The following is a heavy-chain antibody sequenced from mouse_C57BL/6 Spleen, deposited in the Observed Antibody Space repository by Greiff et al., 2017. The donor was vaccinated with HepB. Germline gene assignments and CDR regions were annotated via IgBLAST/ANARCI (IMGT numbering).Heavy chain of an antibody. D-gene: IGHD1-1*01. CDR2: IHPNSGST. V-gene: IGHV1-64*01. Sequence: QVQLQQPGAELVKPGASVKLSCKASGYTFTSYWMHWVKQRPGQGLEWIGMIHPNSGSTNYNEKFKSKATLTVDKSSSTAYMQLSSLTSEDSAVYYCARMGYYGSSLHWYFDVWGTGTTVTVSS. CDR3: ARMGYYGSSLHWYFDV. CDR1: GYTFTSYW. J-gene: IGHJ1*03.